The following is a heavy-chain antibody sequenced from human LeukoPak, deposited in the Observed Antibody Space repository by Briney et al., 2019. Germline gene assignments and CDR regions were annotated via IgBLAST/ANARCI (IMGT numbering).Heavy chain of an antibody. J-gene: IGHJ5*02. CDR3: ARDGETGYCSGGSCLNWFDP. D-gene: IGHD2-15*01. Sequence: PGGSLRLSCAASGFTFRNYWMSWVRQVPGTGLEWVANIKQDGSDRNYVTSVRGRFTISRDNAESSLYLQMNSLRAEDTAVYYCARDGETGYCSGGSCLNWFDPWGQGTLVTVSS. CDR1: GFTFRNYW. CDR2: IKQDGSDR. V-gene: IGHV3-7*01.